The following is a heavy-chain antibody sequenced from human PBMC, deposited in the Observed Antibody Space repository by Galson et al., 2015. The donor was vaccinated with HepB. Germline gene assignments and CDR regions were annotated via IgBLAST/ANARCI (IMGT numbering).Heavy chain of an antibody. Sequence: QSGAEVKKPGESLKISCKGSGYRFTNYWIGWVRQMPGKGLEWMGIIYPGDSYTTYSLSFQGQVTISADKSINTAYLQWSSLKTSDTALYYCARSAVPVARGYYYYYGMDVWGQGTTVTVSS. D-gene: IGHD2-2*01. CDR3: ARSAVPVARGYYYYYGMDV. CDR2: IYPGDSYT. J-gene: IGHJ6*02. CDR1: GYRFTNYW. V-gene: IGHV5-51*01.